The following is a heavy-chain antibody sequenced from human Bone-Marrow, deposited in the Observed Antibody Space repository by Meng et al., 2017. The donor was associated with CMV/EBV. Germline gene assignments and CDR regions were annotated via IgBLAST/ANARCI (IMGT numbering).Heavy chain of an antibody. Sequence: GGSLRLSCAASGFTLSRNWMTWVRQAPGKGLEWVANIKEDGSEKKYLDSVKGRFTISRDNAKNSLYLQMNSLRAEDTAVYYCARKMTTILVFDYWGQGTLVTVSS. V-gene: IGHV3-7*01. CDR1: GFTLSRNW. D-gene: IGHD5-24*01. J-gene: IGHJ4*02. CDR3: ARKMTTILVFDY. CDR2: IKEDGSEK.